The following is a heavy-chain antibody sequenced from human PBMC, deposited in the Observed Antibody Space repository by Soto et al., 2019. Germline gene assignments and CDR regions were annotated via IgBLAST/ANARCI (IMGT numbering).Heavy chain of an antibody. CDR2: TYWNDNE. D-gene: IGHD3-16*01. CDR1: GFSLRTGGLG. V-gene: IGHV2-5*01. CDR3: APRPSYGLVDY. Sequence: QITLKESGPTVVKPTQTLTLTCTFSGFSLRTGGLGVGWIRQPPGKALQWLGTTYWNDNERYNPSLKSRLTITKDTSKNQVVLTVTNMDPVDTATYYCAPRPSYGLVDYWGQGILVTVSS. J-gene: IGHJ4*02.